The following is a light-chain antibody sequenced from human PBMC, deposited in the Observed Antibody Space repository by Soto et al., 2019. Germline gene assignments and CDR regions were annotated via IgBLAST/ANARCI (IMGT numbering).Light chain of an antibody. CDR1: SRDVGSYNL. J-gene: IGLJ1*01. V-gene: IGLV2-23*02. CDR3: CSYAGSSTFPYV. Sequence: QXALTQPASVSGSPGRSITISCTGTSRDVGSYNLVSWYQHHPGKAPKLMICEVSKRPSGVSNRFSGSKSGNTASLTISGLQAEDESYYYCCSYAGSSTFPYVFGTGPKVXDL. CDR2: EVS.